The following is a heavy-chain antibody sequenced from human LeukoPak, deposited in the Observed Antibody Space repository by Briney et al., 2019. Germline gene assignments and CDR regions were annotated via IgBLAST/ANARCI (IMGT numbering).Heavy chain of an antibody. D-gene: IGHD6-6*01. CDR1: GYTFTSYS. J-gene: IGHJ4*02. CDR2: INPSGGST. V-gene: IGHV1-46*01. CDR3: ARDGHMASALYYFDY. Sequence: ASVKVSCKASGYTFTSYSMHWVRQAPGQGLEWMGIINPSGGSTTYAQKFQGRVTMTRDTSTSTVYMELSSLRSEDTAVYYCARDGHMASALYYFDYWGQGTLATVSS.